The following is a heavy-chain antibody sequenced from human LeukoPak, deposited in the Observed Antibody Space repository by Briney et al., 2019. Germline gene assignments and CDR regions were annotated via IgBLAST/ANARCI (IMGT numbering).Heavy chain of an antibody. V-gene: IGHV3-9*01. Sequence: PGGSLRLSCTASGFTFDDYAMHWVRQAPGKGLEWVSGISWNSGSIGYADSVKGRFTISRDNAKNSLYLQMNSLRAEDTAVYYCARAYSSGYFDYWGQGTLVTVSS. D-gene: IGHD6-25*01. CDR1: GFTFDDYA. CDR2: ISWNSGSI. CDR3: ARAYSSGYFDY. J-gene: IGHJ4*02.